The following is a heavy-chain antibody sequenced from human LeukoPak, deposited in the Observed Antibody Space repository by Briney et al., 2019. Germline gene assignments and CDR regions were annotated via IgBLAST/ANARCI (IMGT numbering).Heavy chain of an antibody. CDR3: ARDYGGKFDY. CDR1: GGSMSRYY. Sequence: SETLSLTCTVSGGSMSRYYWSWIRQPPGKGLGWIGYMYYSGNTKYNPSLKSRVTISVDTSKNQFSLKLSSVTAADTAVYYCARDYGGKFDYWGQGTLVTVSS. J-gene: IGHJ4*02. V-gene: IGHV4-59*01. D-gene: IGHD4-23*01. CDR2: MYYSGNT.